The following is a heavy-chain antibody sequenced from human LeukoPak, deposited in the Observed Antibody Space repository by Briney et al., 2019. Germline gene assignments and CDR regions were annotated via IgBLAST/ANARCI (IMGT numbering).Heavy chain of an antibody. V-gene: IGHV1-69*13. D-gene: IGHD2-2*01. J-gene: IGHJ6*02. Sequence: GASVKVSCKASGYTFTSYGISWVRQAPGQGLEWMGGIIPIFGTANYAQKFQGRVTITADESTSTAYMELSSLRSEDTAVYYCARSQDIVVVPAADEHYYYYGMDVWGQGTTVTVSS. CDR2: IIPIFGTA. CDR3: ARSQDIVVVPAADEHYYYYGMDV. CDR1: GYTFTSYG.